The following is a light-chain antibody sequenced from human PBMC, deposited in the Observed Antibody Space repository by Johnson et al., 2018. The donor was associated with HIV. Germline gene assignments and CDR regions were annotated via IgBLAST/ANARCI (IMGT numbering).Light chain of an antibody. V-gene: IGLV1-51*01. Sequence: QSVLTQPPSVSAAPGQKVTISCSGSSSNIGNSYVSWYQQLPGTAPKLLIYDNNKRPSGIPDRFSGSKSGTSATLGITGLQTVDEAYYYCGTWDSSLSAYVFGTGTKVTVL. CDR1: SSNIGNSY. J-gene: IGLJ1*01. CDR3: GTWDSSLSAYV. CDR2: DNN.